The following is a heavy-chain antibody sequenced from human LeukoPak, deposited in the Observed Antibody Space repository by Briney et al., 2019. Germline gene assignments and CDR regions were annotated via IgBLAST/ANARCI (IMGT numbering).Heavy chain of an antibody. D-gene: IGHD5-12*01. CDR2: IIPIFGTA. CDR1: GGTFSSYA. V-gene: IGHV1-69*05. Sequence: SVKVSCKASGGTFSSYAISWVRQDPGQGLEWMGGIIPIFGTANYAQKFQGRVTITTDESTSTAYMELSSLRSEDTAVYYCARSAGYSGYDSYYYYYYMDVWGKGTTVTVSS. J-gene: IGHJ6*03. CDR3: ARSAGYSGYDSYYYYYYMDV.